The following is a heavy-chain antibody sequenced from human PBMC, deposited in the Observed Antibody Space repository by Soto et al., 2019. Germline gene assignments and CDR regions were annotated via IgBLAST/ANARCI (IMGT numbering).Heavy chain of an antibody. CDR2: IYYSGST. Sequence: TLSLTCTVSGGSISSGGYYWSWIRQHPGKGLEWIGYIYYSGSTYYNPSLKSRVTISVDTSKNQFSLKLSSVTAADTAVYYCARARGKDFWSGYHNCFDPWGQGTLVTVSS. V-gene: IGHV4-31*03. J-gene: IGHJ5*02. CDR3: ARARGKDFWSGYHNCFDP. CDR1: GGSISSGGYY. D-gene: IGHD3-3*01.